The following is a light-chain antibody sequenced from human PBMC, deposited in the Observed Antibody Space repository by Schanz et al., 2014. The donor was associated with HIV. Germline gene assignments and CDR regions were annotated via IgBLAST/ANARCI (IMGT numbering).Light chain of an antibody. Sequence: QSVLTQPPSASGSPGQSVTISCTGTSSDVGAYKYVSWYQQHPGKAPKLIIFEVSERPSGVPDRFSGSKSGNTASLTVSGLQAEDEADYYCSSYAGTNNLVLFAGGTKLTVL. J-gene: IGLJ2*01. CDR3: SSYAGTNNLVL. V-gene: IGLV2-8*01. CDR1: SSDVGAYKY. CDR2: EVS.